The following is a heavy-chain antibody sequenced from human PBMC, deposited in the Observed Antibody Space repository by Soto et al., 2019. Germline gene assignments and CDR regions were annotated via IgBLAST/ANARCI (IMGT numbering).Heavy chain of an antibody. CDR3: ARADAVITINFDY. J-gene: IGHJ4*02. Sequence: QVQLVQSGAEVKKPGASVRVSCKASGYTFTDYGINWVRQAPGQGLEWMGWISAYNDNTNYAQKLQDRVTMTTDTSTSTADLELRSLRSDDTAVYYCARADAVITINFDYWGQGTLVTVSS. D-gene: IGHD3-9*01. V-gene: IGHV1-18*01. CDR2: ISAYNDNT. CDR1: GYTFTDYG.